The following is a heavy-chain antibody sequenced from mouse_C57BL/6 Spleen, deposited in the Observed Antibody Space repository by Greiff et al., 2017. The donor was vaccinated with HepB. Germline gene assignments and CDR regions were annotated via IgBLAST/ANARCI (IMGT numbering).Heavy chain of an antibody. D-gene: IGHD1-1*01. J-gene: IGHJ2*01. CDR1: GFSLTSYG. CDR2: IWSGGST. V-gene: IGHV2-2*01. Sequence: VQLQQSGPGLVQPSQCLSITCTVSGFSLTSYGVHWVRQSPGKGLEWLGVIWSGGSTDYYAAFISRLSISKDNSTSQVFFKMNSLQADDTAIYYCARNYYGSSYDFDYWGQGTTLTVSS. CDR3: ARNYYGSSYDFDY.